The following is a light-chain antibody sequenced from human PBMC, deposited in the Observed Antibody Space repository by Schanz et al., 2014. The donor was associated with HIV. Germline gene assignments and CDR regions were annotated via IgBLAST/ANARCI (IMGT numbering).Light chain of an antibody. CDR1: QSVSSY. CDR2: DAS. J-gene: IGKJ4*01. Sequence: EIVLTQSPGSLSLSPGGRATLSCRASQSVSSYLAWYQQKPGQAPRLLIYDASTRATDIPARFSGSGSGTEFTLTISSLQSEDVAVYYCQQYYSTPPTFGGGTKVEIK. CDR3: QQYYSTPPT. V-gene: IGKV3-15*01.